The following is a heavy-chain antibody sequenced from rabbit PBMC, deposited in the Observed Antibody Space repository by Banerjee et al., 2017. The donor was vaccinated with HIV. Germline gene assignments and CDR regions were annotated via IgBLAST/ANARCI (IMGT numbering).Heavy chain of an antibody. CDR3: ARGDSADSYGYTNGFNL. CDR2: IYPDYDNT. J-gene: IGHJ4*01. V-gene: IGHV1S7*01. Sequence: QLVESGGGLVTLGGSLKLSCKASGIDFSSYGISWVRQAPGKGLEWIAYIYPDYDNTDYASWVNGRFTISLDNAQNTVFLQLNSLTAADTATYFCARGDSADSYGYTNGFNLWGQGTLVTVS. D-gene: IGHD6-1*01. CDR1: GIDFSSYG.